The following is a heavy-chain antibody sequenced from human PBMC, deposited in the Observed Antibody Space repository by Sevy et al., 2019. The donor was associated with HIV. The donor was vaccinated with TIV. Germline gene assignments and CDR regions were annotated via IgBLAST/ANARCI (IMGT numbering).Heavy chain of an antibody. J-gene: IGHJ4*02. CDR3: ARASDCYNMDYFDY. CDR1: GGSISSYY. CDR2: IYTSGST. D-gene: IGHD2-21*01. V-gene: IGHV4-4*07. Sequence: SETLALTCTVSGGSISSYYWSWIRQPAGKGLEWIGRIYTSGSTNYNPSLKSRVTMSVDTSKNQFSLKLSSVTAADTAVDYWARASDCYNMDYFDYLGQGTLVTVSS.